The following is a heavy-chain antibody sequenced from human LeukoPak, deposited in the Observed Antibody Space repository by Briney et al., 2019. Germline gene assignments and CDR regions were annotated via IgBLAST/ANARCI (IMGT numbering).Heavy chain of an antibody. J-gene: IGHJ4*02. CDR1: GFTFSSYA. Sequence: PGGSLRLSCAASGFTFSSYAMSWVRQAPGKGLEWVSAISGSGGSTYYADSVKGRFTISRDNSKNTLYLQMNSLRAEDTAVYYCAKRSGGYSYGPPPYYFDYWGQGTLVTVSS. CDR2: ISGSGGST. D-gene: IGHD5-18*01. CDR3: AKRSGGYSYGPPPYYFDY. V-gene: IGHV3-23*01.